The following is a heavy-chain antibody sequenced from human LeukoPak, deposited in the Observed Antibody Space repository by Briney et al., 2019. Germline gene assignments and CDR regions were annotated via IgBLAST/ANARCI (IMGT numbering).Heavy chain of an antibody. CDR2: IYYSGST. CDR1: GGSISSSSYY. J-gene: IGHJ4*02. V-gene: IGHV4-39*07. Sequence: SETLSLTCTVSGGSISSSSYYWGWIRQPPGKGLEWIGSIYYSGSTYYNPSLKSRVTISVDTSKNQFSLKLSSVTAADTAVYYCARDRDRIAVAGTPFDYWGQGTLVTVSS. CDR3: ARDRDRIAVAGTPFDY. D-gene: IGHD6-13*01.